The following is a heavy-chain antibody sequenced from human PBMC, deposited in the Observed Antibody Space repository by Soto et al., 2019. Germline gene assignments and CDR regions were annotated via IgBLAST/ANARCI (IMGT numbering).Heavy chain of an antibody. CDR2: LSIADGT. V-gene: IGHV3-53*01. J-gene: IGHJ3*02. CDR1: GFTVNGKKY. Sequence: GGSLRLSCAASGFTVNGKKYITWVRQAPGKGLAWVSALSIADGTFYADSVKGRVTASIDRSKNTVYLQMNNLSPEDTAVYYCASWMLREHAFHISGPGTLVTVS. CDR3: ASWMLREHAFHI. D-gene: IGHD2-15*01.